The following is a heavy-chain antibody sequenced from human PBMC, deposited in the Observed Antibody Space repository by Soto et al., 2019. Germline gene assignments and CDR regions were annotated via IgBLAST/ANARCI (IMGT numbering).Heavy chain of an antibody. D-gene: IGHD3-10*01. CDR1: GDTFSNFA. CDR3: ARERGSGSYYYGMDV. V-gene: IGHV1-69*13. Sequence: AAVKVSCKASGDTFSNFAFSWVRRAPGQGLEWMGGINPMFIEPDYGQKFRDRITIVADESTSTVYLELRSLRSEDTAVYYCARERGSGSYYYGMDVWGQGTTVTVS. J-gene: IGHJ6*02. CDR2: INPMFIEP.